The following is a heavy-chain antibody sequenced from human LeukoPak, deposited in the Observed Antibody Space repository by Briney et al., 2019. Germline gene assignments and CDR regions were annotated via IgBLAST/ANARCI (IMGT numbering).Heavy chain of an antibody. V-gene: IGHV3-15*01. CDR3: TVLQIKTNWYIDY. CDR1: GFTFSNAW. CDR2: IKSKTDGGST. D-gene: IGHD1-1*01. Sequence: GGSLRLSCAASGFTFSNAWMSWVRQAPGKGLEWVGRIKSKTDGGSTGYAAPVRGRFTIPRDDSKNTLSLQLNSLRTEDTAVYYCTVLQIKTNWYIDYWGQGSLVTVSS. J-gene: IGHJ4*02.